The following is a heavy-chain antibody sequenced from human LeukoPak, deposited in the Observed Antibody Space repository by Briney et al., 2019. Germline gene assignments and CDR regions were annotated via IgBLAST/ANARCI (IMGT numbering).Heavy chain of an antibody. V-gene: IGHV3-21*01. CDR3: ATETIGRHYDY. D-gene: IGHD1-14*01. J-gene: IGHJ4*02. Sequence: GGSLRLSCAASGFTFSSCGSNWVRQAPGKGLEWVSSIGPTGTDRYYVDSVRGRFTISRDNAKNSMYLQMDSLRDEDTAVYYCATETIGRHYDYWGQGTLLTVSS. CDR2: IGPTGTDR. CDR1: GFTFSSCG.